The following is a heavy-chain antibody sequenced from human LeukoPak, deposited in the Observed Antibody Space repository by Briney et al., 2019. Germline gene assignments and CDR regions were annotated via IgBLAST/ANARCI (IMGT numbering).Heavy chain of an antibody. CDR3: AKGSFDV. CDR2: INTGETT. Sequence: GGSLRLSCAASGFNVGTYAMSWVRQAPGRGLEWVSCINTGETTSYADSVKGRFTISRDNSNLYLHMTSLRDEDTALYYCAKGSFDVWGQGTVVIVSS. CDR1: GFNVGTYA. J-gene: IGHJ3*01. V-gene: IGHV3-23*01.